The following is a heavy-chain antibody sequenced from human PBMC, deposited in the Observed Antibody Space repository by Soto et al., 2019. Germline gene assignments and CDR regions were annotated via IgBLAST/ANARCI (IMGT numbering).Heavy chain of an antibody. V-gene: IGHV3-74*01. J-gene: IGHJ4*02. CDR1: GFTFSSYW. Sequence: PGGSLRLSCAASGFTFSSYWMHWVRQAPGKGLVWVSRINSDGSSTSYADSVKGRFTISRDNAKNTLYLQMNSLRAEDTAVYYCAEIPGIAAAGMTGYWGQGTLVTVSS. D-gene: IGHD6-13*01. CDR3: AEIPGIAAAGMTGY. CDR2: INSDGSST.